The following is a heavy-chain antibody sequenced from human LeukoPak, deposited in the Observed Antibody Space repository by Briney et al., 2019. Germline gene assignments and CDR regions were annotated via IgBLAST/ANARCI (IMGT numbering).Heavy chain of an antibody. CDR2: INPNSGGT. V-gene: IGHV1-2*02. Sequence: GASVKVSCKASGYTFTAYYMHWVRQAPGQGLEWMGWINPNSGGTNYAQKFQGRVTMTRDTSISTAYMELNSLRSDDTAIYYCAKVRSGWLQRKHYFDYWGRGTLVTVSS. D-gene: IGHD5-24*01. J-gene: IGHJ4*02. CDR3: AKVRSGWLQRKHYFDY. CDR1: GYTFTAYY.